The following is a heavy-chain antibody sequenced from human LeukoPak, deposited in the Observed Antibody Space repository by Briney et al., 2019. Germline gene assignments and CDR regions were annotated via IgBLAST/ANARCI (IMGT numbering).Heavy chain of an antibody. J-gene: IGHJ1*01. CDR2: INPNSGVT. CDR3: ARRGAVPVEYLQY. Sequence: SVKVSCKASGYTFTGYYIHWVRQAPGQGLEWMGWINPNSGVTNYAQNFQGRVTMTRDTSISTAYMELSRLTSDDTAVYYCARRGAVPVEYLQYWGQGTLVTVSS. CDR1: GYTFTGYY. V-gene: IGHV1-2*02. D-gene: IGHD6-19*01.